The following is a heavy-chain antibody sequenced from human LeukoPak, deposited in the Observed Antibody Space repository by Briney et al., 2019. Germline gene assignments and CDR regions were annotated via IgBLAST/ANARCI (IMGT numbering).Heavy chain of an antibody. D-gene: IGHD5-12*01. V-gene: IGHV3-7*01. J-gene: IGHJ3*01. CDR2: VKKDASEM. Sequence: GGSLRLSCAASGFTFSNYGMYWVRQAPGKGLEWVASVKKDASEMYYVDSVKGRFAISRDNAKNSLYLQMSSLRVEDTAVYYCATDSGYKTFDLWGQGTMVTVSS. CDR3: ATDSGYKTFDL. CDR1: GFTFSNYG.